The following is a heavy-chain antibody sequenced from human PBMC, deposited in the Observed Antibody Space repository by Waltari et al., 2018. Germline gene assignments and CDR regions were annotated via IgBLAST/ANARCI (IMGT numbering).Heavy chain of an antibody. Sequence: EEQLLESGGGLVQPGDSLRLSCAASGFRFSNYWMNWVRQAPGKGLVLVERISNDETTLTYADSVKGRFTISRDNAKNTVYLQMKRLRADDTAVYYCARLAPRTYRSPVPGRHYYYGMDVWGQGTTVTVSS. V-gene: IGHV3-74*03. CDR3: ARLAPRTYRSPVPGRHYYYGMDV. CDR2: ISNDETTL. D-gene: IGHD3-10*01. CDR1: GFRFSNYW. J-gene: IGHJ6*02.